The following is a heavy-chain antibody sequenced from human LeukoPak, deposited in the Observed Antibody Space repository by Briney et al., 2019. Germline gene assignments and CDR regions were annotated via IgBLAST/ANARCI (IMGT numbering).Heavy chain of an antibody. V-gene: IGHV3-11*01. CDR2: ISSSGTTI. CDR3: ARIVGATKSLDY. Sequence: GGSLRLSCAAYGFTFSDYYMSWIRQAPGKGLEWVSYISSSGTTIYYADSVKGRFTISRDNAKNSLYLQMNSLRAEDTAVYYCARIVGATKSLDYWGQRTLVTVSS. D-gene: IGHD1-26*01. J-gene: IGHJ4*02. CDR1: GFTFSDYY.